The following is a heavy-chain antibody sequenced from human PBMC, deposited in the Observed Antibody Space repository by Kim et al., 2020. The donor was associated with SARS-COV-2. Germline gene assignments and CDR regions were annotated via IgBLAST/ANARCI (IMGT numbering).Heavy chain of an antibody. CDR3: ARGHYLTASFDD. J-gene: IGHJ4*02. V-gene: IGHV3-30*10. D-gene: IGHD3-10*01. Sequence: YYTVAVKGRFTISRDNPDNTLYLQMNSLTMEDSAVYFCARGHYLTASFDDWGQGTLVTVSS.